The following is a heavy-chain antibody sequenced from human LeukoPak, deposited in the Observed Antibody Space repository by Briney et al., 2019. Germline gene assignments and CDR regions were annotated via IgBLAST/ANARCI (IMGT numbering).Heavy chain of an antibody. CDR3: ARGRRDGYNF. V-gene: IGHV4-34*01. Sequence: PSETLSLTCAVYGGSFSGYYWSWIRQPPGKGLEWIGEINHSRSTNYNPSLKSRVTISVDTSKNQFSLKLSSVTAADTAVCYCARGRRDGYNFWGQGTLVTVSS. J-gene: IGHJ4*02. D-gene: IGHD5-24*01. CDR1: GGSFSGYY. CDR2: INHSRST.